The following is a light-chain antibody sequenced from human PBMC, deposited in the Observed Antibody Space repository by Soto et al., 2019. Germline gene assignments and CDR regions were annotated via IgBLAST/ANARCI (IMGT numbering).Light chain of an antibody. CDR3: QQYNSWPLT. Sequence: EIVLTQSPGTLSLSPGERATFSCRASQSVSSSYIAWYHQKPGQAPRLLIYDASNRATGIPARFSGSGSGTEFTLTISSLQSEDFAVYYCQQYNSWPLTFGGGTTGDIK. V-gene: IGKV3D-15*01. CDR2: DAS. CDR1: QSVSSSY. J-gene: IGKJ4*01.